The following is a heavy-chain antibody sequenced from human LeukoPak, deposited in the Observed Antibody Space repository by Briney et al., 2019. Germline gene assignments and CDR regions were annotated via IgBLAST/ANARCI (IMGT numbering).Heavy chain of an antibody. Sequence: GGSLRLSCVASEFTVSTNYMSWVRQAPGKGLQWVSIIHIDGETHYADSVKGRFTMSRDNSKNTVYLQMNSLRSEATAVYYCARDGLDSSGPVAFDIWGQGTMVTVAS. V-gene: IGHV3-66*01. J-gene: IGHJ3*02. CDR1: EFTVSTNY. D-gene: IGHD3-22*01. CDR2: IHIDGET. CDR3: ARDGLDSSGPVAFDI.